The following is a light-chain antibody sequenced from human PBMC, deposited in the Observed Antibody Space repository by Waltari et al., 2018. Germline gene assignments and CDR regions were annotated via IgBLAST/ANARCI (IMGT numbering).Light chain of an antibody. CDR1: QSVSSN. V-gene: IGKV3-15*01. CDR2: GAS. CDR3: QQYNNWPPWT. Sequence: EIVMTQSPATLSVSPGERATLSCRASQSVSSNLAWYQQKPGQAPRLLIYGASTRATGSPARFSGSGSGTEFTLTISSLHSEDFAVYYCQQYNNWPPWTFGQGTKVEIK. J-gene: IGKJ1*01.